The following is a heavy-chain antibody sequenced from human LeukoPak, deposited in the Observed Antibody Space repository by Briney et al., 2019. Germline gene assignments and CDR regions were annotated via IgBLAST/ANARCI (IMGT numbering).Heavy chain of an antibody. CDR2: ITHDGRNK. V-gene: IGHV3-30*04. Sequence: PGRSLRLSCAASGFTFSSYTIHWVRQAPGKGLEWVTLITHDGRNKNYADSVKGRFTISRDNSKKTLYLEVNSLRPEDTAVYYCARGSHQDYFGSMTYLFDYWGQGILVTVSS. J-gene: IGHJ4*02. CDR3: ARGSHQDYFGSMTYLFDY. CDR1: GFTFSSYT. D-gene: IGHD3-10*01.